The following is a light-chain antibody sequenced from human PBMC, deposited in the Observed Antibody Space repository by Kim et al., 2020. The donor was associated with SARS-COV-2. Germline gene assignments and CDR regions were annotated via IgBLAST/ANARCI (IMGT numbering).Light chain of an antibody. CDR3: YSTDSSGNRRGV. J-gene: IGLJ3*02. Sequence: PGQTARITCSGDALPKKYAYWDQQKSGQAPVLVIYEDSKRPSGIPERFSGSSSGTMANLTISGAQVEDEADYYCYSTDSSGNRRGVFGGGTQLTVL. CDR1: ALPKKY. CDR2: EDS. V-gene: IGLV3-10*01.